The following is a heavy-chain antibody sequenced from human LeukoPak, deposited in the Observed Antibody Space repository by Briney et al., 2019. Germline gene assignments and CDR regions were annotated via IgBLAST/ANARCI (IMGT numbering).Heavy chain of an antibody. V-gene: IGHV4-39*01. D-gene: IGHD1-7*01. CDR3: ARLERLELHYFDY. J-gene: IGHJ4*02. CDR2: IYYSGST. Sequence: SETLSLTCTVSGGSISSSSYYWGWIRQPPGKGLEWIGSIYYSGSTYYNPSLKSRVTISVDTSKNQFSLKLSSVTAADTAVYYCARLERLELHYFDYWGQGTLVTVSS. CDR1: GGSISSSSYY.